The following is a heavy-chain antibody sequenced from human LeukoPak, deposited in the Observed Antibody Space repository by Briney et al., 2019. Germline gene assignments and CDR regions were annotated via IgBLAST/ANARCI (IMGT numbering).Heavy chain of an antibody. J-gene: IGHJ4*02. Sequence: PGGSLRLSCAASGFTFSNYWMTWVRQAPEKGLEWVASIKQDGTEEYYVDSVKGRFTISRDNAKNSLYLQMNSLRAEDTAVYYCATYFPSNVHSHVRFDCWGQGTLVSVSS. CDR1: GFTFSNYW. CDR2: IKQDGTEE. CDR3: ATYFPSNVHSHVRFDC. D-gene: IGHD2/OR15-2a*01. V-gene: IGHV3-7*01.